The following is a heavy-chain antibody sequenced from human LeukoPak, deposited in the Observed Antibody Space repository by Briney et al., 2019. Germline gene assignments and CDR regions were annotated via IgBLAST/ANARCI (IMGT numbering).Heavy chain of an antibody. J-gene: IGHJ4*02. Sequence: PGGSLRLSCAASGFTFSSSAMSWVRQAPGKGLEWVSSISARGISTYYADSVKGRFTISRDNSKNTLYLQMNSLRGDDIAVYYCAKSFDFSNGHSPILTPFDSWGQGTLVSVSS. V-gene: IGHV3-23*01. CDR1: GFTFSSSA. CDR3: AKSFDFSNGHSPILTPFDS. D-gene: IGHD3-3*01. CDR2: ISARGIST.